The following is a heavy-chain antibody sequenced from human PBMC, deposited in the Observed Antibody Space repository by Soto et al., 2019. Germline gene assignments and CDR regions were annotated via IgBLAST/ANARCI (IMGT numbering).Heavy chain of an antibody. J-gene: IGHJ3*02. CDR2: INWNDDE. CDR3: AHRHELGGLDI. D-gene: IGHD1-26*01. V-gene: IGHV2-5*01. Sequence: QITLKESGPTLVKPTQTLTLTCTFSGFSLNTRAVGVGWIRQAPGKALEWLALINWNDDERYSPSLKDRLTITKDTTKNHVVLTMTNIGPGDTATYYCAHRHELGGLDIWGQGTAVTVSS. CDR1: GFSLNTRAVG.